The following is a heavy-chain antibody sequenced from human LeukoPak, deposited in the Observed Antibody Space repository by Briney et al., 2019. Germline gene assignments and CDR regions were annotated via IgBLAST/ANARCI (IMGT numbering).Heavy chain of an antibody. Sequence: GGSLRLSCAASGFTFSSYSMNWVRQAPGKGLEWVSYISRDSGATYYADSVRGRFTISRDNAKNSLSLQMSSLRPEDTAIYFRARDHVWAFDIWGQGTMVTVSS. CDR1: GFTFSSYS. D-gene: IGHD2-21*01. CDR3: ARDHVWAFDI. V-gene: IGHV3-48*01. CDR2: ISRDSGAT. J-gene: IGHJ3*02.